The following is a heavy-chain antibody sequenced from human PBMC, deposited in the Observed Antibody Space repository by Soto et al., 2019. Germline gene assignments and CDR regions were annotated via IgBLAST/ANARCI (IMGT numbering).Heavy chain of an antibody. CDR3: VRYPRSVGGSYRPDY. V-gene: IGHV3-74*01. D-gene: IGHD3-16*02. CDR1: GFTFSSYW. Sequence: SGGSLRLSCAASGFTFSSYWMHWVRQVPEKGLVWVSRINSDGSITNYADAVKGRFTISRDNVKNTLYPQMNSLRAEDTAVYYCVRYPRSVGGSYRPDYWGQGTLVTVSS. CDR2: INSDGSIT. J-gene: IGHJ4*02.